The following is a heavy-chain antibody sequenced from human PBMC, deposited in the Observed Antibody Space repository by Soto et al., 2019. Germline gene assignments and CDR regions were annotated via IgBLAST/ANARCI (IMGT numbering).Heavy chain of an antibody. Sequence: PSETLSLTCSVSGASTSNYHYSWIRQSPGKGLEWIGYVYHRGTTYYTPSLKSRVNMSVDTSTNEFYLNLKSVTAADTAVYYCALGEYNYGRPFDFWGQGTLVTVSS. CDR2: VYHRGTT. J-gene: IGHJ4*02. D-gene: IGHD3-10*01. V-gene: IGHV4-59*01. CDR1: GASTSNYH. CDR3: ALGEYNYGRPFDF.